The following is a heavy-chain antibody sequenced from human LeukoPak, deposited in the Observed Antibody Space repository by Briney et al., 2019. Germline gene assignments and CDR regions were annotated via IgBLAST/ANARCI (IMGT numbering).Heavy chain of an antibody. CDR3: ARADAYCGGDCYPYYFDY. CDR2: ISSSSTSI. Sequence: GGSLRLSCAASGFTFRSYNMNWVRQAPGKGLEWISFISSSSTSIYYADSVKGRFTVPRDIAKNSLYLQMNSLRGEDTAVYYCARADAYCGGDCYPYYFDYWGQGTRVTVSS. J-gene: IGHJ4*02. D-gene: IGHD2-21*02. CDR1: GFTFRSYN. V-gene: IGHV3-48*01.